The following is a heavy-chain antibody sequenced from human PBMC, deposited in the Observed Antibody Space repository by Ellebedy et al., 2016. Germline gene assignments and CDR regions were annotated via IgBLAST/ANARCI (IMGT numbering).Heavy chain of an antibody. J-gene: IGHJ4*02. CDR3: ARDRTSLTTLTPDAFDV. V-gene: IGHV3-74*01. CDR2: INSDGSST. Sequence: GESLKISCAASGFTFSSNWMHWVRQGPGKGLVWVSRINSDGSSTSYADSVKGRFTISRDNAKNSLYLQMNNLRADDTAVYYCARDRTSLTTLTPDAFDVWGQGTLVTVSS. D-gene: IGHD4-11*01. CDR1: GFTFSSNW.